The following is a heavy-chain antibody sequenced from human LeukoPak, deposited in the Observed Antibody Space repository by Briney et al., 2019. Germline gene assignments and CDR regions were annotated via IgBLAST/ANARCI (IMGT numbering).Heavy chain of an antibody. V-gene: IGHV3-74*01. Sequence: PGESLRLSCAASGFTFSSYWMHWVRQVPGKGPVWVSRIKADGGDVSYADSVKGRFTVSRDNVKNTLYLQMNSLSAEDTAMYYCARGASWGSHYYYYMDVWGKGTTVTVSS. D-gene: IGHD3-16*01. J-gene: IGHJ6*03. CDR3: ARGASWGSHYYYYMDV. CDR2: IKADGGDV. CDR1: GFTFSSYW.